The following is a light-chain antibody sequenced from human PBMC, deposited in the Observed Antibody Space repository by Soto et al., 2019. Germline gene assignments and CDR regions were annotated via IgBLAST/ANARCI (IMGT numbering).Light chain of an antibody. CDR3: QQYDNLLPLT. CDR1: QDINKY. V-gene: IGKV1-33*01. CDR2: DAS. J-gene: IGKJ4*01. Sequence: DIQMTQSPSSLSAFVGDRVTITCQASQDINKYLNWYQQKPGKAPKLLIYDASNLETGVPSRFSGSGSGTAFTFTISSMQPEDIATYYCQQYDNLLPLTFGGGTKVEIK.